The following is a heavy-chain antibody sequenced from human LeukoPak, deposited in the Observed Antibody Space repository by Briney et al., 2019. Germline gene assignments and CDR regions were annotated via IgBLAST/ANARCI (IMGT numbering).Heavy chain of an antibody. CDR2: ISGGGGNT. Sequence: GGSLRLSCAASGFTFSTYAMSWVRQAPRKGLEWVSSISGGGGNTYYADSVKGRFTISRDNSKNTLYLQMNSLRAEDTAVYYCAKRGVRGQNYFDHWGQGTLVTVSS. CDR1: GFTFSTYA. J-gene: IGHJ4*02. D-gene: IGHD3-10*01. CDR3: AKRGVRGQNYFDH. V-gene: IGHV3-23*01.